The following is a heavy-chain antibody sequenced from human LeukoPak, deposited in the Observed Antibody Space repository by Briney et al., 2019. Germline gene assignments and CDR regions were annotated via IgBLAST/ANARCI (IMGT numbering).Heavy chain of an antibody. CDR1: GYTFTSCD. J-gene: IGHJ6*03. D-gene: IGHD3-10*01. Sequence: ASVKVSCKASGYTFTSCDINWVRQATGQGLEWMGWMNPNSGNTGYAQKFQGRVTMTRNTSISTAYMELSSLRSEDTAVYYCARGRLTMVRGVSYYYYYMDVWGKGTTVTISS. CDR3: ARGRLTMVRGVSYYYYYMDV. V-gene: IGHV1-8*01. CDR2: MNPNSGNT.